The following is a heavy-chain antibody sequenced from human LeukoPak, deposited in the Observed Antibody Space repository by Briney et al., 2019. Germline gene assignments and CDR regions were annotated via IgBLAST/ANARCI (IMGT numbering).Heavy chain of an antibody. CDR2: IYYSGST. CDR3: ARVRVAVKLYYYYYMDV. V-gene: IGHV4-59*01. CDR1: GGSISSYY. J-gene: IGHJ6*03. Sequence: PSETLSLTCTVSGGSISSYYWSWIRQPPGKGLEWIGYIYYSGSTNYNPSLKSRVTISVDTSKNQFSLKLSSVTAADTAVYYCARVRVAVKLYYYYYMDVWGKGTTVTVSS. D-gene: IGHD2-21*01.